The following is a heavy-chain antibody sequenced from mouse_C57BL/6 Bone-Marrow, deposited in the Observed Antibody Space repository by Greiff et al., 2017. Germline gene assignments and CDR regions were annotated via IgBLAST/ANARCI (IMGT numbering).Heavy chain of an antibody. CDR3: TRDYYGSSYVRYFDV. D-gene: IGHD1-1*01. J-gene: IGHJ1*03. V-gene: IGHV5-9-1*02. Sequence: EVQGVESGEGLVKPGGSLKLSCAASGFTFSSYAMSWVRQTPEKRLEWVAYISSGGDYIYYADTVKGRFTISRDNARNTLYLQMSSLKSEDTAMYYCTRDYYGSSYVRYFDVWGTGTTVTVSS. CDR1: GFTFSSYA. CDR2: ISSGGDYI.